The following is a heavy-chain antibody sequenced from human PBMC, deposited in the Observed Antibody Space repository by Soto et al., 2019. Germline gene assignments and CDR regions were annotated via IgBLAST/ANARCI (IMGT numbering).Heavy chain of an antibody. V-gene: IGHV4-31*03. J-gene: IGHJ4*02. Sequence: QVQLQESGPGLVKPSQALSLTCTVSGGSISSGGYYWSWIRQHPGKGLEWIGYIYYSGNTYYNPSLKSRVTLSVDTSKNQFSXXLNSVTXXXXXXXXXAXTPRYWGQGTLVTVSS. CDR1: GGSISSGGYY. D-gene: IGHD2-15*01. CDR2: IYYSGNT. CDR3: AXTPRY.